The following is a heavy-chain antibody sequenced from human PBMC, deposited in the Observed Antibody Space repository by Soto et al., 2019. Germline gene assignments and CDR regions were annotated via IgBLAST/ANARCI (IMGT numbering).Heavy chain of an antibody. J-gene: IGHJ4*02. V-gene: IGHV4-4*07. CDR1: GDSMTKYY. D-gene: IGHD1-26*01. CDR3: ARTVGAAYYFDF. CDR2: IYTSGST. Sequence: PSETLSLTCTVSGDSMTKYYWSWIRQSAGKGLEWIGRIYTSGSTNYNPSLKCRVTMSIDTSNKHFSLSLKSVTAADTAVYYCARTVGAAYYFDFWGQGALVTVSS.